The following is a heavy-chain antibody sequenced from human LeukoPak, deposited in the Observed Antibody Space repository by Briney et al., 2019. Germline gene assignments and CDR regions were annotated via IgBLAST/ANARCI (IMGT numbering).Heavy chain of an antibody. D-gene: IGHD1-26*01. J-gene: IGHJ4*02. CDR3: AKEIVGAPTPGAY. V-gene: IGHV4-4*02. Sequence: GSLRLSCAASGFTFSGSAMSWVRQAPGKGLEWIGEVHKSGSTNYYPSLQSRVTISIDKSKNQIALELTSVTAADTAVYYCAKEIVGAPTPGAYWGQGILVTVSS. CDR2: VHKSGST. CDR1: GFTFSGSAM.